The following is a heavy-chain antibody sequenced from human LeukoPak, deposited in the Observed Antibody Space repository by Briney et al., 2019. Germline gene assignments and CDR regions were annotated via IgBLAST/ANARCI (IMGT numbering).Heavy chain of an antibody. D-gene: IGHD2-2*01. Sequence: GASVKVSCTATGGTFSSYAISWVRQAPGQGLEWMGGIIPIFGTANYAQKFQGRVTITADESTSTAYMELSSLRSEDTAVYYCAREGRYCSSTSCYLDYWGQGTLVTVSS. CDR3: AREGRYCSSTSCYLDY. V-gene: IGHV1-69*13. CDR2: IIPIFGTA. J-gene: IGHJ4*02. CDR1: GGTFSSYA.